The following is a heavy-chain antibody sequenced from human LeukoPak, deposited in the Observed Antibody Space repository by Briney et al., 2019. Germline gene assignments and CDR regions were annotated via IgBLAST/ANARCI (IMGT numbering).Heavy chain of an antibody. CDR2: ISWNSGSI. D-gene: IGHD1-26*01. CDR1: GFTFDDYA. V-gene: IGHV3-9*03. Sequence: PGRSLRLSCAASGFTFDDYAMHWVRQAPGKGLEWVSGISWNSGSIGYADSVKGRFTISRDNAKNSLYLQMNSLRAEDMALYYCAKGAQITDSERHPAAFDIWGQGTMVTVSS. J-gene: IGHJ3*02. CDR3: AKGAQITDSERHPAAFDI.